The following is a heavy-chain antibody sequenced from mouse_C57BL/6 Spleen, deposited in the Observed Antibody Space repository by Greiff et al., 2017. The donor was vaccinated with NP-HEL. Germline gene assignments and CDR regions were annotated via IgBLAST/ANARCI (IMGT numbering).Heavy chain of an antibody. CDR1: GYEFSSSW. V-gene: IGHV1-82*01. D-gene: IGHD1-1*01. CDR3: ARGGYGSSYVDYYAMDY. J-gene: IGHJ4*01. Sequence: QVQLQQSGPELVKPGASVKISCKASGYEFSSSWMNWVKQRPGKGLEWIGRIYPGDGDTNYNGEFKGKATLTADKSYSTAYMQLSSLTSEDSAVYFCARGGYGSSYVDYYAMDYWGQGTSVTVSS. CDR2: IYPGDGDT.